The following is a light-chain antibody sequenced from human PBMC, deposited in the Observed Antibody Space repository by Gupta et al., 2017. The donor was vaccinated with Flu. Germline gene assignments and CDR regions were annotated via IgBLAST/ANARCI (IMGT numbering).Light chain of an antibody. CDR2: DDD. J-gene: IGLJ1*01. CDR3: QVWDSDSAL. Sequence: TCGENNIGRKSVHWYQQKPGQAPVLVVYDDDDRPSGIPERFSGSNSGNTATLTITWVEAGDEADYYCQVWDSDSALFGAGTKVTVL. CDR1: NIGRKS. V-gene: IGLV3-21*02.